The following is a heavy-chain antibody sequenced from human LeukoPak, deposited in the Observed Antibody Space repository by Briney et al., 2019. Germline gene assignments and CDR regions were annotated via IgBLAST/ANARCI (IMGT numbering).Heavy chain of an antibody. CDR2: ISGSGGST. CDR3: AKGGGWYFRAVDFDY. D-gene: IGHD6-19*01. J-gene: IGHJ4*02. CDR1: GFTFSSYA. V-gene: IGHV3-23*01. Sequence: GGSLRLSRAASGFTFSSYAMSWVRQAPGKGLEWVSAISGSGGSTYYADSVKGRFTISRDNSKNTLYLQMNSLRAEDTAVYYCAKGGGWYFRAVDFDYWGQGTLVTVSS.